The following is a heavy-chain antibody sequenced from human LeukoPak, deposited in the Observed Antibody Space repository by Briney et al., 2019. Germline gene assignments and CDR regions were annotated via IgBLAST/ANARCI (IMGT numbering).Heavy chain of an antibody. CDR1: GFTFSSYE. CDR3: ARGKVRGVISFDY. J-gene: IGHJ4*02. D-gene: IGHD3-10*01. V-gene: IGHV3-48*03. CDR2: ISSSGSTI. Sequence: GSLRLSCAASGFTFSSYEMNWVRQAPGKGLEWVSYISSSGSTIYYADSVKGRFTISRDNAKNSLYLQMNSLRAEDTAVYYCARGKVRGVISFDYWGQGTLVTVSS.